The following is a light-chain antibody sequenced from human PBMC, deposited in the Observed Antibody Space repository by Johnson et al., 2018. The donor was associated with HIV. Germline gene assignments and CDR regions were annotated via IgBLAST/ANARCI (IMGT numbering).Light chain of an antibody. CDR2: ENN. J-gene: IGLJ1*01. V-gene: IGLV1-51*02. Sequence: QSVLTQPPSVSAAPGQKVTISCSGSSSNIGNNYVSWYQQLPGTAPKLLIYENNKRPSGIPDRFSGSKSGTSATLGITGLQTGDEADYYGGTWDSSQSFYVVGTGTKCTVL. CDR1: SSNIGNNY. CDR3: GTWDSSQSFYV.